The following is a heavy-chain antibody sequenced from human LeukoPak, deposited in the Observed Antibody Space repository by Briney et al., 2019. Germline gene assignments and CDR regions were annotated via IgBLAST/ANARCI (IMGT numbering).Heavy chain of an antibody. Sequence: NPSETLPLTCTVSGGSISSYYWSWIRQSPGKGLEWIGHIYYSGSTNYNPSLKSRVTISVDTSTNQFSLKLSSVIAADTAVYYCAKMRGGDFWSGYYYGMDVWGQGTTVTVSS. CDR2: IYYSGST. CDR1: GGSISSYY. D-gene: IGHD3-3*01. J-gene: IGHJ6*02. V-gene: IGHV4-59*01. CDR3: AKMRGGDFWSGYYYGMDV.